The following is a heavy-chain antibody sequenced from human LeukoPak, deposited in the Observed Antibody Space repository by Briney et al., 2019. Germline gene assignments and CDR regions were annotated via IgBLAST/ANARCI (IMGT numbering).Heavy chain of an antibody. V-gene: IGHV5-51*01. CDR2: IYPGDSDT. Sequence: GESLKISCKGSGYSFISYWIGWVRQMPGKGLEWMGIIYPGDSDTRYSPSFQGQVTISADKSISTAYLQWSSLKASDTAMYYCARLSKQQLVYNWFDPWGQGTLVTVSS. D-gene: IGHD6-13*01. J-gene: IGHJ5*02. CDR1: GYSFISYW. CDR3: ARLSKQQLVYNWFDP.